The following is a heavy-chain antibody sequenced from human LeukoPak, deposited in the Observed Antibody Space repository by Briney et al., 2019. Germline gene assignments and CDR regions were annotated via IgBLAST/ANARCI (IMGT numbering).Heavy chain of an antibody. D-gene: IGHD1-26*01. Sequence: GGSLRLSCAASGFTFSTYAMSWVRQAPGKGLEWVSGIGGSGDNTYYADSAKGRFTISRDNSKNTVYLQMNSLRAEDTALYYCAKDVCGNYCSFDVWGQGTMVTVSS. J-gene: IGHJ3*01. CDR2: IGGSGDNT. CDR1: GFTFSTYA. V-gene: IGHV3-23*01. CDR3: AKDVCGNYCSFDV.